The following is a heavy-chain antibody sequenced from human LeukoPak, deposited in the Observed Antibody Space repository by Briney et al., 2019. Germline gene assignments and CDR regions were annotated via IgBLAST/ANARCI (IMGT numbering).Heavy chain of an antibody. V-gene: IGHV3-48*04. D-gene: IGHD6-13*01. CDR1: GFTFSSYS. CDR3: ARGRTYSSSWPFDY. CDR2: ISSSGGSI. J-gene: IGHJ4*02. Sequence: PGGSLRLSCAASGFTFSSYSMSWIRQAPGKGLEWVSYISSSGGSINYADPVKGRFTISRDNAKNSLYLQMNSLRAEDTAVYYCARGRTYSSSWPFDYWGQGTLVTVSS.